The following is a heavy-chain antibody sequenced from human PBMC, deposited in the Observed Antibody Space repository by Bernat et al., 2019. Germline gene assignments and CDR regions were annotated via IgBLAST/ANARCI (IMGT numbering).Heavy chain of an antibody. J-gene: IGHJ4*02. CDR2: ISGSGGST. CDR3: ASPLYYYDSSGYYLDY. V-gene: IGHV3-23*01. D-gene: IGHD3-22*01. CDR1: GFTFSSYA. Sequence: EVQLLESGGGLVQPGGSLRLSCAASGFTFSSYAMSWVRQAPGKGLEWVSAISGSGGSTYYADSVKGRFTISGENSKNTLYLQMNSLRAEDTAVYYCASPLYYYDSSGYYLDYWGQGTLVTVSS.